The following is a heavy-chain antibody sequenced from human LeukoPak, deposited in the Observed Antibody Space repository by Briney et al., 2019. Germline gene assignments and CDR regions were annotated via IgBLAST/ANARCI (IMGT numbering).Heavy chain of an antibody. V-gene: IGHV4-34*01. CDR3: SRGEDAYKGGNY. CDR1: GGSFSGYY. J-gene: IGHJ4*02. Sequence: SETLSLTCAVYGGSFSGYYWSWFRQPPGKGLEWIGEIHPSGTTNYNPSLKSRVTISKDTSKNRFSLLLTSVTAADTALYYCSRGEDAYKGGNYWGRGTLVTVS. CDR2: IHPSGTT. D-gene: IGHD3-16*01.